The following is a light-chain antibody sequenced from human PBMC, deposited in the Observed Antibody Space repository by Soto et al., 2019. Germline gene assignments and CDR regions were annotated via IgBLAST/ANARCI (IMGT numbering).Light chain of an antibody. CDR2: DAS. CDR1: QDINNY. CDR3: QQYEDLPLT. J-gene: IGKJ4*01. Sequence: DIQLTQSPSSLSASVGDRVTITCQASQDINNYLNWYQQKPGKAPKLLIFDASSVETGVPSRFSGSGSGTHFTFTISSLEHEDMATYHCQQYEDLPLTFGGGTRVELK. V-gene: IGKV1-33*01.